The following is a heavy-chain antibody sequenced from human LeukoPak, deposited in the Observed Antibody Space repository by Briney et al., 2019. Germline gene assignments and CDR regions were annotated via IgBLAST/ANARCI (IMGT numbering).Heavy chain of an antibody. V-gene: IGHV3-21*01. CDR3: ARLICSSTSCFGGPSVDY. CDR1: GFTFSSYS. CDR2: ISSSSSYI. J-gene: IGHJ4*02. D-gene: IGHD2-2*01. Sequence: GGSLRLSCAASGFTFSSYSMNWVRQAPGKGLEWVSSISSSSSYIYYADSVKGRFTISRDNAKNSLYLQMNSLRAEDTAVYYCARLICSSTSCFGGPSVDYWGQVTLVTVSS.